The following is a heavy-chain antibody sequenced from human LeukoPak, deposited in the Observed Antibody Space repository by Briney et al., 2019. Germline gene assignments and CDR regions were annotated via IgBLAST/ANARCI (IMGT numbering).Heavy chain of an antibody. Sequence: GASVKVSCKASGYTFTGYYMHWVRQAPGQGLEWMGWINPNSGGTNYAQKFQGRVTMTRDTSISTAYMELSRLRSDDTAVYYCARAQPLGYCSSTSCYVGDYWGQGTLVTVSS. CDR2: INPNSGGT. J-gene: IGHJ4*02. V-gene: IGHV1-2*02. CDR1: GYTFTGYY. CDR3: ARAQPLGYCSSTSCYVGDY. D-gene: IGHD2-2*01.